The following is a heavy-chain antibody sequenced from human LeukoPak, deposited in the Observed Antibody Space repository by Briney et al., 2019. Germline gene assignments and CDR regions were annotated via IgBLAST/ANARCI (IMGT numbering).Heavy chain of an antibody. CDR2: TSSSGGAT. Sequence: GGSLRLSCAASGFIFSDYYMSWIRQVPGKGLEWVSYTSSSGGATYYAGFVKGRFTISRDNAKNSLYLQMNSLRAEDTALYHCAKDTLSDYYDSSGYLGYWGQGTLVTVSS. V-gene: IGHV3-11*01. CDR3: AKDTLSDYYDSSGYLGY. CDR1: GFIFSDYY. J-gene: IGHJ4*02. D-gene: IGHD3-22*01.